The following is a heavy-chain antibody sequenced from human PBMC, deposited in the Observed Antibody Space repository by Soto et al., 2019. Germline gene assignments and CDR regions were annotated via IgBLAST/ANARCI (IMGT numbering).Heavy chain of an antibody. Sequence: PGGSLRLSCVASGFTFGTYAIHWVRQAPGKGLQWVALISYEGSNTYYADSVKGRFTVSRDNSKSTLYLQMNSLRPEDTGVYYCARVTPGNNLYYFSGMDAWGQGTSVTVSS. CDR3: ARVTPGNNLYYFSGMDA. J-gene: IGHJ6*02. D-gene: IGHD1-1*01. CDR1: GFTFGTYA. CDR2: ISYEGSNT. V-gene: IGHV3-30-3*01.